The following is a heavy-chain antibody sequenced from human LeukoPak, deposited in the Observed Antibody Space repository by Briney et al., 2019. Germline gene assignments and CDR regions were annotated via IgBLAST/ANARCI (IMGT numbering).Heavy chain of an antibody. V-gene: IGHV3-66*01. CDR1: GFTVSSNY. Sequence: PGGSLRLSCVASGFTVSSNYMSWVRQAPGKGLEWVSVIYSGGSTYYADSVKGRFTISRDNSKNTLYLQMNSLRAEDTAVYYCAIHGEFGTYYFDYWGQGTLVTVSS. CDR3: AIHGEFGTYYFDY. J-gene: IGHJ4*02. D-gene: IGHD3-10*01. CDR2: IYSGGST.